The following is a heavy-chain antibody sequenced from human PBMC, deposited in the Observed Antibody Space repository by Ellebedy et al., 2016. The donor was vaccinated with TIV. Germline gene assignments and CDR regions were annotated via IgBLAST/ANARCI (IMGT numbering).Heavy chain of an antibody. Sequence: SETLSLXCTVSGGSISSGDYYWSWIRQPPGKGLEWIGYIYYSGSTYYNPSLKSRVTISVDTSKNQFSLKLSSVTAADTAVYYCARGVLYYYGMDVWGQGTTVTVSS. V-gene: IGHV4-30-4*01. CDR3: ARGVLYYYGMDV. CDR1: GGSISSGDYY. CDR2: IYYSGST. D-gene: IGHD3-10*01. J-gene: IGHJ6*02.